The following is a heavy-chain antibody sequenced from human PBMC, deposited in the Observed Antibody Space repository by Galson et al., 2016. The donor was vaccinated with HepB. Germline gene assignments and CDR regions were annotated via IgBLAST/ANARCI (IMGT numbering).Heavy chain of an antibody. J-gene: IGHJ5*02. D-gene: IGHD4/OR15-4a*01. CDR2: MDRDGSA. Sequence: ETLSLTCAASGASLSGYYWSWIRQPPGKRLEWIAMMDRDGSAKYNPSLQSRVTMSIDTSKNQFSLTLSSVTAADTAIYSCARGPFSTIELFAHFDPWGQGSPVTVSS. CDR1: GASLSGYY. CDR3: ARGPFSTIELFAHFDP. V-gene: IGHV4-34*01.